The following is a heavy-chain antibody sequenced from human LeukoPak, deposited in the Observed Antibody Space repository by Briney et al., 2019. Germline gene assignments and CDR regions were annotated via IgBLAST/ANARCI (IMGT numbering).Heavy chain of an antibody. CDR3: AKTETPGIVVVPAARGYNWFDP. J-gene: IGHJ5*02. V-gene: IGHV1-18*01. CDR2: ISAYNGNT. Sequence: ASVKVSCKASGYTFTSYGISWVRQAPGQGLEWMGWISAYNGNTNYAQKLQGRVTMTTDTSTSTAYMELRSLRSDDTAVYYCAKTETPGIVVVPAARGYNWFDPWGQGTLVTVSS. CDR1: GYTFTSYG. D-gene: IGHD2-2*01.